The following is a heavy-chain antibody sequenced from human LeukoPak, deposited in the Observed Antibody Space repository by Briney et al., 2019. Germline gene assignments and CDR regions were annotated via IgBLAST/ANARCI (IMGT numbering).Heavy chain of an antibody. V-gene: IGHV3-7*01. J-gene: IGHJ4*02. CDR2: IKDDGSEK. Sequence: GGSLRLSCAASGFTFSSYWMSWVRQAPGKGLEWVATIKDDGSEKYYVDSVKGRFSISRDNAKNSLYLQMDSLRVEDRAVYYCARDPLRRFDYWGEGTLVTVSS. CDR3: ARDPLRRFDY. CDR1: GFTFSSYW.